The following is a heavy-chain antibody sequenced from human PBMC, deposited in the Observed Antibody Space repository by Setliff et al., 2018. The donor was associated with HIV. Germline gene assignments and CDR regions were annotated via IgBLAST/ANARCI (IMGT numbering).Heavy chain of an antibody. J-gene: IGHJ6*02. CDR3: ASSWCLVPYYGLDV. CDR2: MNPNSGNT. V-gene: IGHV1-8*01. CDR1: GHTFTSYD. Sequence: ASVKVSCKASGHTFTSYDINWVRQATGRGLEWMGWMNPNSGNTGYAQKFQGRVTMTRNTSISTAYMELSSLRSEDSAVYYCASSWCLVPYYGLDVWGQGTTVTVSS. D-gene: IGHD6-13*01.